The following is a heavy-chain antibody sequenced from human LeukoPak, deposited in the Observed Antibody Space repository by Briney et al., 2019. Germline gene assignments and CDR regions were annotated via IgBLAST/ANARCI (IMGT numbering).Heavy chain of an antibody. Sequence: SETLSLTCTVSGDSISSFYWSWIRQPPGKGLEWIGYIYHNGIINYNPFLKSRVTISIDTSKTQFSLNVSSVTAADTAVYYCARMSRFSWTPYYFDYWSQGTLVIVSS. V-gene: IGHV4-59*01. CDR1: GDSISSFY. CDR2: IYHNGII. D-gene: IGHD3/OR15-3a*01. CDR3: ARMSRFSWTPYYFDY. J-gene: IGHJ4*02.